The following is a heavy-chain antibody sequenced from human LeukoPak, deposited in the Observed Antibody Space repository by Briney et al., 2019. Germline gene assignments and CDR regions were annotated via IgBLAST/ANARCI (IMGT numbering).Heavy chain of an antibody. CDR3: ASWYIVHRSYYFDY. CDR2: ISAYNGNT. V-gene: IGHV1-18*01. Sequence: GASVKVSCKASGYTFTSYGISWVRQAPGQGLEWMGWISAYNGNTNYAQKLQGRVTMTTDTSTSTAYMELSSLRSEDTAVYYCASWYIVHRSYYFDYWGQGTLVAVSS. CDR1: GYTFTSYG. D-gene: IGHD2-15*01. J-gene: IGHJ4*02.